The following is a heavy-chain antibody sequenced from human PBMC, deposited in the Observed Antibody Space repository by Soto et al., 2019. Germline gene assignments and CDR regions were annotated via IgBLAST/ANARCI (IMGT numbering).Heavy chain of an antibody. CDR1: GFTFSDHY. D-gene: IGHD5-12*01. J-gene: IGHJ4*02. CDR2: SRDKVHSHTT. Sequence: EVQLAESGGGLVQPGGSLRLSCAASGFTFSDHYMDWVRQAPGKGLEWVGRSRDKVHSHTTEYAASVKGRFTISRGDSENSMYLQMNSLKTEDTAVYYCARGVVSTCSFDYWGQGTLVTVSS. CDR3: ARGVVSTCSFDY. V-gene: IGHV3-72*01.